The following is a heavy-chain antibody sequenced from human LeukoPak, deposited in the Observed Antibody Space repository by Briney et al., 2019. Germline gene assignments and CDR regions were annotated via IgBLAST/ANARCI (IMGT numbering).Heavy chain of an antibody. D-gene: IGHD3-22*01. CDR3: ARGGYYDSSGFLNH. Sequence: VASVKVSCKASGYTFTSYYMHWVRQAPGQGLEWMGWINPNSGGTNYAQKFQGRVTMTRDTSISTAYMELSRLRSDDTAVYYCARGGYYDSSGFLNHWGQGTLVTVSS. J-gene: IGHJ5*02. V-gene: IGHV1-2*02. CDR1: GYTFTSYY. CDR2: INPNSGGT.